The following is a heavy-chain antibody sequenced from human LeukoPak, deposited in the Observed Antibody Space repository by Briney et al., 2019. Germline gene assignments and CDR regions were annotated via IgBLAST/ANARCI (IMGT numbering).Heavy chain of an antibody. Sequence: SETLSLTCTVSGGSISNYYWSWIRQPPGKGLEWIGYIYYSGSTYYNPSLKSRVTISVDTSKNQFSLKLSSVTAADTAVYYCARASSSTSSHFDYWGQGTLVTVSS. J-gene: IGHJ4*02. CDR1: GGSISNYY. CDR3: ARASSSTSSHFDY. V-gene: IGHV4-30-4*01. D-gene: IGHD2-2*01. CDR2: IYYSGST.